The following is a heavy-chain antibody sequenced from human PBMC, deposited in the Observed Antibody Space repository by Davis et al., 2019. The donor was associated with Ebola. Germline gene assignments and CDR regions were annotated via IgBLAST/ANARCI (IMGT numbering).Heavy chain of an antibody. J-gene: IGHJ4*02. CDR1: GFTLSDYH. D-gene: IGHD4-17*01. Sequence: GESLKIPCAASGFTLSDYHMSRIRQASGKGPEWVGRIRSKANSYATAYAPSVKGRFTISRDDSKNPAYLQMNSLRAEDTAVYYCASGYGDYVSRRSVFDYWGQGTLVTVSS. CDR2: IRSKANSYAT. V-gene: IGHV3-73*01. CDR3: ASGYGDYVSRRSVFDY.